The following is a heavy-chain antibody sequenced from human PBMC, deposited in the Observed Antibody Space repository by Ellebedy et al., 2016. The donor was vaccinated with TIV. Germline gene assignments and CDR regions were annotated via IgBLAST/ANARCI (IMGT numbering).Heavy chain of an antibody. CDR3: ARDLEPSRYPGDY. D-gene: IGHD1-1*01. CDR1: GYTFTSYD. Sequence: SVKVSCXASGYTFTSYDINWVRQAPGQGLEWMGGIIPIFGTANYAQKFQGRVTITADKSTSTAYMELSSLRSEDTAVYYCARDLEPSRYPGDYWGQGTLVTVSS. J-gene: IGHJ4*02. V-gene: IGHV1-69*06. CDR2: IIPIFGTA.